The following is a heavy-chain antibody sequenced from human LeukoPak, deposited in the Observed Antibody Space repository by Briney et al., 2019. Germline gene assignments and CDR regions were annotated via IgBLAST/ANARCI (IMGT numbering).Heavy chain of an antibody. V-gene: IGHV4-39*01. CDR1: GGSISSSSYY. D-gene: IGHD3-22*01. J-gene: IGHJ4*02. Sequence: SETLSLTCTVSGGSISSSSYYWGWIRQPPGKGLEWIGSIYYSGNTYYNPSLKSRVTISVDTSKNQFSLKLSSVTAADTAVYYCARAREKGRRRKTYYYDSSGPGGFDYWGQGTLVTVSS. CDR3: ARAREKGRRRKTYYYDSSGPGGFDY. CDR2: IYYSGNT.